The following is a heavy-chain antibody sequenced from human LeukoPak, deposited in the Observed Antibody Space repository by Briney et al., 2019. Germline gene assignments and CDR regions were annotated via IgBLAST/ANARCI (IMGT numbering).Heavy chain of an antibody. CDR1: GGSISSSSYY. Sequence: PSETLSLTCTVSGGSISSSSYYWGWIRQPPGKGLEWIGSIYYSGSTYYNPSLKSRVTISVDTSKNQFSLKLSSVTAAVTAVYYCARQPTTVTTCFDYWGQGTLVTVSS. CDR2: IYYSGST. V-gene: IGHV4-39*01. J-gene: IGHJ4*02. CDR3: ARQPTTVTTCFDY. D-gene: IGHD4-17*01.